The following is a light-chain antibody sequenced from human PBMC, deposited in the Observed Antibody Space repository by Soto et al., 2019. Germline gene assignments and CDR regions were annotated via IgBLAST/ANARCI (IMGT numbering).Light chain of an antibody. Sequence: QSVLTQRTSLSGAPGQRDTISCTGSSSNIGAVYDVHWYQQLPGTAPKHLIYGNNNRPSGVPDRFSGSKSGTSASLAITGLQAEDEADYYCQSYDSSLSGYVFGTGTKVTVL. V-gene: IGLV1-40*01. CDR1: SSNIGAVYD. CDR2: GNN. J-gene: IGLJ1*01. CDR3: QSYDSSLSGYV.